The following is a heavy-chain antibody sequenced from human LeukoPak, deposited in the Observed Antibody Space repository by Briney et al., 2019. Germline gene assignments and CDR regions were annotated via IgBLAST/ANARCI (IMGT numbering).Heavy chain of an antibody. D-gene: IGHD2-2*01. CDR2: IIPIFGTA. V-gene: IGHV1-69*13. J-gene: IGHJ3*02. Sequence: ASVKVSCKASGGTFSSYAISWVRQAPGQGLEWMGRIIPIFGTANYAQKFQGRVTITADESTSTAYMELSSLRSEDTAVYYCARDTEVVPAAIHAFDIWGQGTMVTVSS. CDR3: ARDTEVVPAAIHAFDI. CDR1: GGTFSSYA.